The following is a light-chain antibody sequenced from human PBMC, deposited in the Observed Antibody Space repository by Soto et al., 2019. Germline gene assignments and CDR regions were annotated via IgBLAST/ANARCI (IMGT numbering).Light chain of an antibody. CDR2: TAS. CDR3: PQSLSPLTFGGGTPQLN. V-gene: IGKV1-39*01. J-gene: IGKJ4*01. Sequence: DIQMTQAPSSLSAAVGDTVIITCRASQTISVYLNWYQQIAGKAPKLLIYTASTLQTGVPSRFRGSESGTAFTVTFIRLHPEDFATQYCPQSLSPLTFGGGTPQLNFSGGKKVEIK. CDR1: QTISVY.